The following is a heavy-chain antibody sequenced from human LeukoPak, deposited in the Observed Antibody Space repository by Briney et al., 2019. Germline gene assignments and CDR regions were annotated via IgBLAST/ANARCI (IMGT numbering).Heavy chain of an antibody. Sequence: SETLSLTCAVSGGSISSSNWWGWVRQPPGKGLEWIGEIYHSGSPNYNPSLKSRVTISVDKPKNQFSLKQSSIPAPTPAGYYCARGGGFYRPLNSWGQGPLVTVPS. J-gene: IGHJ4*02. CDR3: ARGGGFYRPLNS. CDR2: IYHSGSP. V-gene: IGHV4-4*02. CDR1: GGSISSSNW. D-gene: IGHD3-10*01.